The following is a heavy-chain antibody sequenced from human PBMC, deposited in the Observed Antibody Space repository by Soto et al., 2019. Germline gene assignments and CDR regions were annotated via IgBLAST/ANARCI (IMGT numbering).Heavy chain of an antibody. Sequence: LGESLKISCKGSGYSFTNYWIGWVRQMPGKGLEWMGIIYPGDSDTRYGPSFQGQVTISADKSISTAYLQWSSLKASDTAMYYCGYCSGGGMNGFDIWGQGTMVTVSS. CDR1: GYSFTNYW. J-gene: IGHJ3*02. CDR2: IYPGDSDT. V-gene: IGHV5-51*01. CDR3: GYCSGGGMNGFDI. D-gene: IGHD2-15*01.